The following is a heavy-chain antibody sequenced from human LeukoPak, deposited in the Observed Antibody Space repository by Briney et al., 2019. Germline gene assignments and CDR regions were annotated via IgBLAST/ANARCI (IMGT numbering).Heavy chain of an antibody. CDR1: GFTVSSNY. CDR3: ARDCSGSHVQLCGMDV. V-gene: IGHV3-53*01. CDR2: IYSGGDT. J-gene: IGHJ6*02. D-gene: IGHD1-26*01. Sequence: GGSLRLSCAASGFTVSSNYMSWVRQAPGKGLEWVSVIYSGGDTYYADSVKGRFTISRDNSNNTLYLQMKSLRAEDTAVYYCARDCSGSHVQLCGMDVWGQGTTVTVSS.